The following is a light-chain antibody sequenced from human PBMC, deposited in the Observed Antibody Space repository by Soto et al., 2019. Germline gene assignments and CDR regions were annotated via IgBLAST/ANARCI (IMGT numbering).Light chain of an antibody. CDR1: QSISRY. CDR3: QQSYSTPLT. V-gene: IGKV1-39*01. CDR2: AAF. Sequence: DIQMTQSPSSLSASVGDRFTIACRASQSISRYLNWYQQKPWKAPKILIYAAFSLQSGVPSRFSGSGSGTDFTLTISSLQPEDFATYYCQQSYSTPLTFGPGTKVDIK. J-gene: IGKJ1*01.